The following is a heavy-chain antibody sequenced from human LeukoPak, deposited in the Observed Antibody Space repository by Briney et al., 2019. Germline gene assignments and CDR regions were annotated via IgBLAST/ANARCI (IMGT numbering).Heavy chain of an antibody. J-gene: IGHJ4*02. CDR2: ITRSSTTI. V-gene: IGHV3-48*01. CDR3: AKDWGVFGVAYSLDY. D-gene: IGHD3-3*01. CDR1: GFNFSIYS. Sequence: GGSLRLSCAASGFNFSIYSMNWVRQAPGKGLEWVSYITRSSTTIYYADSVKGRFTISRDISKKTLYLQMNSLRPEDTAVYYCAKDWGVFGVAYSLDYWGQGSLVTVSS.